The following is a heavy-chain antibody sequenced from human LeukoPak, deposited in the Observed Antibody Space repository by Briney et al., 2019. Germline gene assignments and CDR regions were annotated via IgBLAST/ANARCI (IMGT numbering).Heavy chain of an antibody. CDR1: GGSISSSSYY. V-gene: IGHV4-39*07. Sequence: SETLSLTCTVSGGSISSSSYYWGWIRQPPGKGLEWIGYIYHSGSTYYNPSLKSRVTISVDRSKNQFSLKLSSVTAADTAVYYCARGGGWNGEEHDAFDIWGQGTMVIVSS. J-gene: IGHJ3*02. CDR3: ARGGGWNGEEHDAFDI. CDR2: IYHSGST. D-gene: IGHD1-1*01.